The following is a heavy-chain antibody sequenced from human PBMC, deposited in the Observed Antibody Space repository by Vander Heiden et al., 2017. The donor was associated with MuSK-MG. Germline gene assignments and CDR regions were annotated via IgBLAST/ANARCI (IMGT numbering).Heavy chain of an antibody. CDR3: ARDVGWLQGAEGIDY. CDR1: GFPLGNYN. J-gene: IGHJ4*02. D-gene: IGHD6-19*01. Sequence: EVQLVESGGGLVKPGGSLRLSCTTSGFPLGNYNMNWVRQAPGKGLEWVSYISSGGSFTYYADSVKGRFTISRDNAKNSASLQVNRLRAEDTAVYYCARDVGWLQGAEGIDYWGQGTLVTVSS. CDR2: ISSGGSFT. V-gene: IGHV3-21*01.